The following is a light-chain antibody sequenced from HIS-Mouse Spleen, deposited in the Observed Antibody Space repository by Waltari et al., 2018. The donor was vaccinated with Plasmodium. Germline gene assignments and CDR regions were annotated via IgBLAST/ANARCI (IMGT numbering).Light chain of an antibody. CDR2: EVS. V-gene: IGLV2-8*01. CDR3: SSYAGSNNLV. Sequence: QSALPQPPSASGSPGPSVTISCTGPSRDAGGSNYFSWYQQHPGKAPKLMIDEVSKRPSVVPDRFSGSKSGNTASLTVSGLQAEDEADYYCSSYAGSNNLVFGGGTKLTVL. J-gene: IGLJ2*01. CDR1: SRDAGGSNY.